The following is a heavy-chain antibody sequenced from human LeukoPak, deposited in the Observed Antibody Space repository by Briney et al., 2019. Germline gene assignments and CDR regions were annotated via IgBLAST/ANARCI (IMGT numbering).Heavy chain of an antibody. CDR2: INHSGST. V-gene: IGHV4-34*01. CDR1: GGSFSGYY. Sequence: SETLSLTCAVYGGSFSGYYWNWIRQPPGKGLEWIGEINHSGSTNYNPSLKSRVTISVDTSKNQFSLKLSSVTAADTAVYYCARHRRFGAGVTMVRGVIIQPFFDYWGQGTLVTVSS. D-gene: IGHD3-10*01. CDR3: ARHRRFGAGVTMVRGVIIQPFFDY. J-gene: IGHJ4*02.